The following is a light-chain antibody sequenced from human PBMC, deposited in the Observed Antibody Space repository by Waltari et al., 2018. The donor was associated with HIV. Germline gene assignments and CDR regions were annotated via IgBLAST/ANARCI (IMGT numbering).Light chain of an antibody. CDR3: QSYDSSLSAPVV. Sequence: QSVLTQPPSVSGAPGQRVTISCTGSSSNIGAGYDVHWYQQLPGTAPKLLIYGSSARPSGVPDRFSGSKSGTSASLAITGLQAEDEADYYCQSYDSSLSAPVVFGGGTKLTVL. CDR2: GSS. CDR1: SSNIGAGYD. J-gene: IGLJ2*01. V-gene: IGLV1-40*01.